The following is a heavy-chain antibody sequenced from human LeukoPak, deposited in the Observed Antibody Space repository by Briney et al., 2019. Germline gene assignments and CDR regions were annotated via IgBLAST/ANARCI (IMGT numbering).Heavy chain of an antibody. Sequence: GGSLRLSCAASGFTFSSYWMSWVRQAPGKGLEWVANIKKDGSEKYYVDSVKGRFTISRDNAKTSLYLQMNSLAIEDTAIYYCAKNRWGSVATPDSWGQGTVVTVSS. D-gene: IGHD5-12*01. CDR1: GFTFSSYW. J-gene: IGHJ4*02. CDR2: IKKDGSEK. CDR3: AKNRWGSVATPDS. V-gene: IGHV3-7*01.